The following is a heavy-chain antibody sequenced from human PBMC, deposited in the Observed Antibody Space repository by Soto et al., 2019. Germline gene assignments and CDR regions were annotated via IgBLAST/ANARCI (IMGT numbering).Heavy chain of an antibody. D-gene: IGHD6-6*01. Sequence: ASVKVSCKASGYTFTNYYMHWVRQAPGQGPEWMGIINPSGGSTSYAQKFQGRVTMTRDTSTSTVYMELSSLRSEDTAVYYCARDPSIAAPREPQNYYYYYMDVWGKGTTVTVSS. J-gene: IGHJ6*03. CDR3: ARDPSIAAPREPQNYYYYYMDV. CDR1: GYTFTNYY. CDR2: INPSGGST. V-gene: IGHV1-46*03.